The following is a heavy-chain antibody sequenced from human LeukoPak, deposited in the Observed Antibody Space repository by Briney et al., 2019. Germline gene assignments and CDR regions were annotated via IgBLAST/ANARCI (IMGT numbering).Heavy chain of an antibody. D-gene: IGHD3-22*01. CDR1: GFTFTGYY. Sequence: ASVKVSCKTSGFTFTGYYMHWVRQAPGQGLEWMGWINPHSDGTNYATKFQGRIKPTRDTSITTAYMELRGLRYDDTAVYYCARADRSDWYFGYWGQGTLVTVSS. J-gene: IGHJ4*02. CDR2: INPHSDGT. CDR3: ARADRSDWYFGY. V-gene: IGHV1-2*02.